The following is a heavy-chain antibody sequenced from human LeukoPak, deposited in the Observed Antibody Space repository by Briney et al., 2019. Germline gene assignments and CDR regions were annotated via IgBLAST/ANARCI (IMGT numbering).Heavy chain of an antibody. Sequence: ASVKVSCKASGYTFTSYYMHWVRQAPGQGLEWMGIINPSGGSTSYAQKFQGRVTMTRDTSTSTVYMELSSLRAEDTAVYYCARAPVAGYYDSSGYDYWGQGTLVTVSS. CDR3: ARAPVAGYYDSSGYDY. CDR2: INPSGGST. V-gene: IGHV1-46*01. D-gene: IGHD3-22*01. J-gene: IGHJ4*02. CDR1: GYTFTSYY.